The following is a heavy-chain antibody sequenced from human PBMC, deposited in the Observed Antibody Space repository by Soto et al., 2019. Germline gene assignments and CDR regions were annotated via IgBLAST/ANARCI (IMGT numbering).Heavy chain of an antibody. D-gene: IGHD5-12*01. Sequence: SETLSLTCTVSGGSISSGDYYWSWIRQPPGKGLEWIGYIYYSGSTYYNPSLKSRVTISVDTSKNQFSLKLSSVTAADTAVYYCAKGGIVATIWNYFDSWGQGTLVTVSS. J-gene: IGHJ4*02. CDR3: AKGGIVATIWNYFDS. CDR1: GGSISSGDYY. CDR2: IYYSGST. V-gene: IGHV4-30-4*01.